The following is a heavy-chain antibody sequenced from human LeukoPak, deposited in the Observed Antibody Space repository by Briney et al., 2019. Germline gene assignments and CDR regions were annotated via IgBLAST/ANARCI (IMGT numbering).Heavy chain of an antibody. CDR3: ARGYCGGDCYWADY. V-gene: IGHV4-59*01. CDR1: GFTLSSYS. J-gene: IGHJ4*02. Sequence: GSLRLSCAASGFTLSSYSMHWVRRAPGKGLEWIGYIYYSGSTKYSPSLKSRVTISADTSKNQFSLKLSSVTAADTAVYYCARGYCGGDCYWADYRGQGTLVTVSS. CDR2: IYYSGST. D-gene: IGHD2-21*02.